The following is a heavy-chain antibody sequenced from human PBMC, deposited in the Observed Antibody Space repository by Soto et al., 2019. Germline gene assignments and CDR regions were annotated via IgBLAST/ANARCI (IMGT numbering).Heavy chain of an antibody. J-gene: IGHJ4*02. V-gene: IGHV4-34*02. Sequence: QVQLQQWGAGLLQPSETLSLTCGVFGGSLNIYSCTWVRQSPEKGLEWIGDFDYRGSTNYNPSLTSRVSISVGASKNQFSLNLRSVTAADTAVYYCARGCPGYWGQGTAVTVSS. CDR3: ARGCPGY. CDR1: GGSLNIYS. CDR2: FDYRGST.